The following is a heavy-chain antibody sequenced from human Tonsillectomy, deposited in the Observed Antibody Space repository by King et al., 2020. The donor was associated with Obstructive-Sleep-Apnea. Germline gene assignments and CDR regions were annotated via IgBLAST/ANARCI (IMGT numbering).Heavy chain of an antibody. CDR2: IKQDGSET. CDR3: ARDRPSYSYGRNRYFDY. D-gene: IGHD5-18*01. CDR1: GFIFSSYW. J-gene: IGHJ4*02. V-gene: IGHV3-7*01. Sequence: QLVQSGGGLVHPGGSLRLSCAASGFIFSSYWMSWVRQAPGEGLEWVADIKQDGSETYYVDSVKGRFTISRDNAKNSVFLQMNSLRADDTAVYYCARDRPSYSYGRNRYFDYWGRGTLVTVSS.